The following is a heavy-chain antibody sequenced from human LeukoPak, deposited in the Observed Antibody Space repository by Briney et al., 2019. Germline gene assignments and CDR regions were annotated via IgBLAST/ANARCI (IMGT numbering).Heavy chain of an antibody. D-gene: IGHD1-14*01. J-gene: IGHJ2*01. CDR2: IKSKTDGGTT. CDR3: TTAPDHHRYFDL. Sequence: GGSLRLSCAASGFTFSNAWMSWVRQAPGKGLEWVGRIKSKTDGGTTDYAAPVKGRFTISRDGSKNTLYLRMNSLKTEDTAVYYCTTAPDHHRYFDLWGRGTLVTVSS. CDR1: GFTFSNAW. V-gene: IGHV3-15*01.